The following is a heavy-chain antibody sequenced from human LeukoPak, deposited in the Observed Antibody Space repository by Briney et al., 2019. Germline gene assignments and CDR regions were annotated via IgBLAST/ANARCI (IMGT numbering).Heavy chain of an antibody. CDR3: ARAGYCSSTSCYYYYYYMDV. D-gene: IGHD2-2*01. V-gene: IGHV3-7*01. CDR1: GFTFSSYW. CDR2: IKQDGSEK. Sequence: GGSLRLSXAASGFTFSSYWMSWVRQAPGKGLEWVANIKQDGSEKYYVDSVKGRFTISRDNAKNSLYLQMNSLRAEDTAVYYCARAGYCSSTSCYYYYYYMDVWGKGTTVTVSS. J-gene: IGHJ6*03.